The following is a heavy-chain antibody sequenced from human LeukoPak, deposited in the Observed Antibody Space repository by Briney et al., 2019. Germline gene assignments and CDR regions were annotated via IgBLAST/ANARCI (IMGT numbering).Heavy chain of an antibody. CDR2: IYTSGST. Sequence: PSQTLSLTCTVSGGSISSGSYYWSWIRQPAGKGLEWIGRIYTSGSTNYNPSLKSRVTISVDTSKNQFSLKLSSVTAADTAVYYCARGQVDDSSGYYYLKYYYYYYMDVWGKGTTVTISS. CDR1: GGSISSGSYY. CDR3: ARGQVDDSSGYYYLKYYYYYYMDV. J-gene: IGHJ6*03. D-gene: IGHD3-22*01. V-gene: IGHV4-61*02.